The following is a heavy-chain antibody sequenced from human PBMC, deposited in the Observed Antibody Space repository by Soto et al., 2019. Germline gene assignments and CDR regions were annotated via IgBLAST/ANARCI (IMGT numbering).Heavy chain of an antibody. CDR3: AKFGREAFDV. Sequence: QVQLQESGPGLVKPSQTMSLTCTVSGGSISSDGHYWNWVRQHPEEGLEWIAYISYSGSTFHNPSLKSRVTISTDTSKNHFSLTLSSVTAADTAVYYCAKFGREAFDVWGQGTAVTVSS. CDR1: GGSISSDGHY. J-gene: IGHJ3*01. CDR2: ISYSGST. D-gene: IGHD3-3*01. V-gene: IGHV4-31*03.